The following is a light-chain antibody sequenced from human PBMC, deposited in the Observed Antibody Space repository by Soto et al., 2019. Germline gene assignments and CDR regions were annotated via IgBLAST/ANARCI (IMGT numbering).Light chain of an antibody. Sequence: EIVMTQSPATLSVSPGERATLSCRASQSVSSDLAWYQQKPGQAPRLLIYSASTRATGIPARFSGRGSGTEFTLTISSLQSEDFAVYYCQQYNNWPWTFGQGTKVDIK. V-gene: IGKV3-15*01. J-gene: IGKJ1*01. CDR3: QQYNNWPWT. CDR1: QSVSSD. CDR2: SAS.